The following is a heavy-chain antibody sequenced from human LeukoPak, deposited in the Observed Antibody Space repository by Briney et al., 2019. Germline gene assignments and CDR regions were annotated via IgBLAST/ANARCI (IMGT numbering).Heavy chain of an antibody. CDR2: ISGSGGST. CDR3: ARIVVVPAAIGP. J-gene: IGHJ5*02. D-gene: IGHD2-2*01. Sequence: GGSLRLSCAASGFTLSSYAMSWVRQAPGKGLEWVSAISGSGGSTYYADSVKGRFTISRDNSKNTLYLQMNSLRAEDTAVYYCARIVVVPAAIGPWGQGTLVTVSS. CDR1: GFTLSSYA. V-gene: IGHV3-23*01.